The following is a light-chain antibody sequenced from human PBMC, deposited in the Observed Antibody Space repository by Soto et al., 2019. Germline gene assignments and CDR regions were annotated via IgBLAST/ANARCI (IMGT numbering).Light chain of an antibody. J-gene: IGKJ1*01. CDR3: HQRQSWPRT. V-gene: IGKV3-11*01. Sequence: EIVFTQSPATLSAFPAYRFTLSCRASQAINTRLAWYQHKPGKAPRLLIYQASNMEAGVPSRFSAWGSETDFTLTISDVQPEDFAVYYCHQRQSWPRTFGQGTKVDIK. CDR1: QAINTR. CDR2: QAS.